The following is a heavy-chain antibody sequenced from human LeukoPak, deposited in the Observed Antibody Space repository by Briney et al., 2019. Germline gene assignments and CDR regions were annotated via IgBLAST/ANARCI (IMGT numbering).Heavy chain of an antibody. CDR3: ARESSSWPGWFDP. CDR1: GGSISSYY. Sequence: SETLSLTCTVSGGSISSYYWSWIRQPPGKGLEWIGYIYYSGITNYNPSLKSRVTISVDTSKNQFSLKLSSVTAADTAVYYCARESSSWPGWFDPWGQGTLVTVSS. CDR2: IYYSGIT. V-gene: IGHV4-59*01. D-gene: IGHD6-13*01. J-gene: IGHJ5*02.